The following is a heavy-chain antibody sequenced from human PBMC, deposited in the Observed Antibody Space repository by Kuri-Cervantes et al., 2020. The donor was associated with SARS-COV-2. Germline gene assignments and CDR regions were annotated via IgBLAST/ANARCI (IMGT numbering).Heavy chain of an antibody. CDR3: VTSLPRSGWDGEDAFDI. D-gene: IGHD6-19*01. CDR1: GDSITSSSYY. V-gene: IGHV4-39*01. CDR2: IYNSGST. Sequence: GSLRLSCTVSGDSITSSSYYWGWIRQPPGKGLEWIGNIYNSGSTYYNPSLKSRVTISVDTSKKQFSLRLSSVTAADAAVYYCVTSLPRSGWDGEDAFDIWGQGTVVTVSS. J-gene: IGHJ3*02.